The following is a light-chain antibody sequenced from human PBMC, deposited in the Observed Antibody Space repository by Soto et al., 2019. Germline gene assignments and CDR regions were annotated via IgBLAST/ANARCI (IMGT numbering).Light chain of an antibody. J-gene: IGKJ4*01. V-gene: IGKV3D-7*01. CDR2: GAS. CDR3: QQALS. Sequence: TVLTQSPATLSLSPGERATLSCRASQSVSRYYLSWYQQKPGQAPRLLIYGASTRATGIPARFSGSGSGTDFTLTITSLNVEDFSVYYCQQALSFGGGTRVEI. CDR1: QSVSRYY.